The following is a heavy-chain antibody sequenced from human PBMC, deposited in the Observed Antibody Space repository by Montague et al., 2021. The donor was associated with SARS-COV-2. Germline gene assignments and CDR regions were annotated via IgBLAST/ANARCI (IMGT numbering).Heavy chain of an antibody. CDR3: AATSGDIVVVVAAYYGMDV. V-gene: IGHV3-48*03. Sequence: SLRLSCAASGFTFSSYEMNWVRQAPGKGLEWVSYISSSGSTIYYADSVKGRFTISRGNAKNSLYLQMNSLRAEDTAVYYCAATSGDIVVVVAAYYGMDVWGQGTPVTVSS. CDR2: ISSSGSTI. D-gene: IGHD2-15*01. J-gene: IGHJ6*02. CDR1: GFTFSSYE.